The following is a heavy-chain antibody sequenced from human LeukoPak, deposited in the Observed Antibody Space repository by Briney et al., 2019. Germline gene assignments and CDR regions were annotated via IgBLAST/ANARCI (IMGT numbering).Heavy chain of an antibody. D-gene: IGHD3-10*02. CDR2: IIESGEST. CDR3: AELGITMIGGV. Sequence: TGGSLRLSCAASGFTFNKYAMYWVRRAPGKGLEWVSAIIESGESTYYTDSVKGRFTISRDNSKNTLYLQMNSLRAEDTAVYYCAELGITMIGGVWGKGTTVTISS. V-gene: IGHV3-23*01. CDR1: GFTFNKYA. J-gene: IGHJ6*04.